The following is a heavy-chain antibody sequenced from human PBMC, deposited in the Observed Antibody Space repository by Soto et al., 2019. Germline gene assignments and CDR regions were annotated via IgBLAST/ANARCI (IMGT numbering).Heavy chain of an antibody. CDR3: ARDSRSGTTDIGLYYYYNMDV. CDR1: GGTLSSNA. J-gene: IGHJ6*02. V-gene: IGHV1-69*01. CDR2: IIPVCGTR. D-gene: IGHD1-1*01. Sequence: QVQLVQSGAEVKKPGSSVKVSCKASGGTLSSNAISWVRQAPGQGLEWMGGIIPVCGTRKYAQKFKGRVRFTADETTSTAYMELSSLRSDDTAVYYCARDSRSGTTDIGLYYYYNMDVWGQGTTVTVSS.